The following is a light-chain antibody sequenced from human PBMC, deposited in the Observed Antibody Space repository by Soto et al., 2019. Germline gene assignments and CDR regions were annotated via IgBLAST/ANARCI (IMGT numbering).Light chain of an antibody. Sequence: DIQMTQSPSSLSASVGDRVTITCRASQSISSYLNWYQQKPGKAPKLLIYAASSLQSGGPSRFSGSGSGTDFTLTISSLQPEYFATYYCQQSYSTPPSFGHGTKLEIK. CDR3: QQSYSTPPS. CDR1: QSISSY. CDR2: AAS. J-gene: IGKJ2*01. V-gene: IGKV1-39*01.